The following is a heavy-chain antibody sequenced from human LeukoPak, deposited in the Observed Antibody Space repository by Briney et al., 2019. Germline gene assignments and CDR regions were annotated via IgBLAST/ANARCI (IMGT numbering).Heavy chain of an antibody. V-gene: IGHV4-39*01. CDR3: TEFYFDRSGYADY. Sequence: SETLSLTCTVSGGSISSSSFYWGWIRQPPGKGLEWIGSIYYRGSTYYNPSLKSRVTISVDMSENQVSLKLRSVTAADTAVYYCTEFYFDRSGYADYWGQGTLDTVSS. J-gene: IGHJ4*02. CDR2: IYYRGST. CDR1: GGSISSSSFY. D-gene: IGHD3-22*01.